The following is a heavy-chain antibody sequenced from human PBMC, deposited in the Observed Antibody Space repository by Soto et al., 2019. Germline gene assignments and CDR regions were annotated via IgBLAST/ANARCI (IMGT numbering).Heavy chain of an antibody. Sequence: SETLSLTCTVSGGSVSSGSYYWSWIRQPPGKGLEWIGYIYYSGSTNYNPSLKSRVTISVDTSKNQFSLKLSSVTAADTAVYYCASGTPYYDILPGYYFRWFDPWGQGTLVTVSS. V-gene: IGHV4-61*01. J-gene: IGHJ5*02. CDR2: IYYSGST. D-gene: IGHD3-9*01. CDR1: GGSVSSGSYY. CDR3: ASGTPYYDILPGYYFRWFDP.